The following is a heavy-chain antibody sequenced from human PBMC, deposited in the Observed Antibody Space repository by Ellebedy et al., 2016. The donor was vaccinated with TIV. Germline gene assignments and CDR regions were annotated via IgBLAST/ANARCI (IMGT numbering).Heavy chain of an antibody. CDR2: ISTTSTTI. Sequence: LGGSLRLSCAASGFTFSNYDMHWFRQAPGKGREWVSHISTTSTTIHYAASVKGRFTISRDNAKTSLYLQMNTLRVEDTAVYYCARITGWYGSYDCWGQGTLVTVSS. D-gene: IGHD6-19*01. CDR3: ARITGWYGSYDC. J-gene: IGHJ4*02. CDR1: GFTFSNYD. V-gene: IGHV3-48*03.